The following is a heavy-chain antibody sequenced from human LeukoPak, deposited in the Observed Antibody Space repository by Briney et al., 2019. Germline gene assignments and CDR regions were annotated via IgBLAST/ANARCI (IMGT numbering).Heavy chain of an antibody. V-gene: IGHV1-18*04. J-gene: IGHJ6*03. Sequence: ASVKVSCKASGYTFTDYYMYWVRQAPGQGLEWMGWISAYNGNTNYAQKLQGRVTMTTDTSTSTAYMELRSLRCDDTAVYYCARDGTHLITMVRGWYYYYMDVWGKGTTVTVSS. CDR3: ARDGTHLITMVRGWYYYYMDV. CDR2: ISAYNGNT. D-gene: IGHD3-10*01. CDR1: GYTFTDYY.